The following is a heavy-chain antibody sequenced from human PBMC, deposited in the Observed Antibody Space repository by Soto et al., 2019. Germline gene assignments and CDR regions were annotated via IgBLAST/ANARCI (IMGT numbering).Heavy chain of an antibody. V-gene: IGHV3-30-3*01. J-gene: IGHJ4*02. Sequence: QVQLVESGGGVVQPGRSLRLSCAASGFTFSSYAMHWVRQAPGKGLEWVAVISYDGSNKYYADSVKGRFTISRDNSKNPLYLQKKSGRAGDRTVYYCARVAGRSGYTAPLYYWGPGTLVTVSS. CDR3: ARVAGRSGYTAPLYY. CDR1: GFTFSSYA. D-gene: IGHD3-22*01. CDR2: ISYDGSNK.